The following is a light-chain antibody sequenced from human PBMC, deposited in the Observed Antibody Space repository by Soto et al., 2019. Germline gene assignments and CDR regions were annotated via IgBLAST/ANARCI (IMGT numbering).Light chain of an antibody. V-gene: IGKV3-11*01. Sequence: ENVLTQSPATLSLSPGERATLSCRASQSVSSYLAWYQQKPGQAPRLLIYDASSRATGIPARFSGSGSGTDFTLTISSLEPEDFAVYYWQQRSNWLTFGGGTKVEIK. J-gene: IGKJ4*01. CDR3: QQRSNWLT. CDR1: QSVSSY. CDR2: DAS.